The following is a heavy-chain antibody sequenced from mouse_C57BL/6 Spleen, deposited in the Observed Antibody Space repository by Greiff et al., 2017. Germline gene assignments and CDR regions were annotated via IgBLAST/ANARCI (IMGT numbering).Heavy chain of an antibody. CDR3: ARSGGGYDGYPLFAY. CDR2: INPSSGYT. V-gene: IGHV1-7*01. Sequence: QVQLQQSGAELAKPGASVKLSCKASGYTFTSYWMHWVKRRPGQGLEWIGYINPSSGYTKYNQKFKDKATLTAAKSSSTAYMQLSSLTYEDSAVYYCARSGGGYDGYPLFAYWGQGTLVTVSA. CDR1: GYTFTSYW. D-gene: IGHD2-3*01. J-gene: IGHJ3*01.